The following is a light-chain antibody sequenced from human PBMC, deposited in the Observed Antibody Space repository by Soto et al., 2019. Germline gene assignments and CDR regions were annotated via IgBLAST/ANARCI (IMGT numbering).Light chain of an antibody. J-gene: IGKJ5*01. V-gene: IGKV3-20*01. CDR1: ESVTSSH. CDR3: QHYGSSSNT. Sequence: EIVLTQSPDTLSLSPGERATLSRRASESVTSSHLAWYQQKRGQAPRLLIYGASSRATDIPDRFSGSGSGTDFTLTIIRLEPEDFAVYYCQHYGSSSNTFGQGTRLEIK. CDR2: GAS.